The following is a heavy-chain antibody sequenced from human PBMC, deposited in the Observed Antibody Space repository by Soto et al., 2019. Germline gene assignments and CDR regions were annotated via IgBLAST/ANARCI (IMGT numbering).Heavy chain of an antibody. V-gene: IGHV3-23*01. Sequence: GGPLRLSCAASGFTFSSYAMSWVRQAPGKGLEWVSSISGSGGSTYYADSVKGRFTISRDNSKNTLYLQMNSLRAEDTAVYYCAKARYYVSTGYLYFFDHWGQAPLVTVSS. D-gene: IGHD3-22*01. CDR1: GFTFSSYA. CDR2: ISGSGGST. J-gene: IGHJ4*02. CDR3: AKARYYVSTGYLYFFDH.